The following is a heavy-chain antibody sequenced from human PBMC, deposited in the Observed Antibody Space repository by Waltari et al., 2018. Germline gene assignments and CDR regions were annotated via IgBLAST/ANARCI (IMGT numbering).Heavy chain of an antibody. J-gene: IGHJ6*02. D-gene: IGHD2-15*01. CDR3: ARDIVVVVANGSYGMDV. V-gene: IGHV4-39*07. CDR1: GGSISSSSYY. CDR2: IYYSGST. Sequence: QLQLQESGPGLVKPSETLSLTCTVSGGSISSSSYYWGWIRQPPGKGLEWIGSIYYSGSTYYNPSLKSRVTISVDTSKNQFSLKLSSVTAADTAVYYCARDIVVVVANGSYGMDVWGQGTTVTVSS.